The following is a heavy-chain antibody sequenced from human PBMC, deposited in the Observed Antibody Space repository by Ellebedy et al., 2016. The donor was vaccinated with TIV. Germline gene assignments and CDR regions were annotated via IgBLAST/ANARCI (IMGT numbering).Heavy chain of an antibody. CDR3: AKDLGYRYGSNLFDY. J-gene: IGHJ4*02. D-gene: IGHD5-18*01. CDR1: GITFSTYW. Sequence: GESLKISCATSGITFSTYWMAWVRQAPGKGLEWVDNIKEDGSQTYYVGSVKGRFTISRHNSKKPLYLPTNSLRAEDKAVYYCAKDLGYRYGSNLFDYWGQGTLVTVSS. V-gene: IGHV3-7*01. CDR2: IKEDGSQT.